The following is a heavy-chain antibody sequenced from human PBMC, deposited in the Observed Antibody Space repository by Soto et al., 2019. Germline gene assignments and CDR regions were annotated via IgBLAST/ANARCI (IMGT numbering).Heavy chain of an antibody. D-gene: IGHD3-10*01. Sequence: EVQLVESGGGLVQPGRSLRLSCAASGFTFDDYAMHWVRQAPGKGLEWVSGISWNSGSIGYAESVKGRFTISRDNAKNSLYLQMNSLRAEDTALYYCAKDMSSGPGDYWGQGTMVTVSS. CDR1: GFTFDDYA. J-gene: IGHJ4*02. V-gene: IGHV3-9*01. CDR3: AKDMSSGPGDY. CDR2: ISWNSGSI.